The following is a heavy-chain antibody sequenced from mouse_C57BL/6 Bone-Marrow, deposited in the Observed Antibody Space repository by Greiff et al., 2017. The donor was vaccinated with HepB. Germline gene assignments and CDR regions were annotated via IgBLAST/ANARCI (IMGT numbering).Heavy chain of an antibody. D-gene: IGHD4-1*01. CDR1: GFTFSSYA. CDR2: ISDGGSYT. J-gene: IGHJ2*01. V-gene: IGHV5-4*01. Sequence: EVNVVESGGGLVKPGGSLKLSCAASGFTFSSYAMSWVRQTPEKRLEWVATISDGGSYTYYPDNVKGRFTISRDNAKNNLYLQMSHLKSEDTAMYYWARDVDWADYWGQGTPLTVSS. CDR3: ARDVDWADY.